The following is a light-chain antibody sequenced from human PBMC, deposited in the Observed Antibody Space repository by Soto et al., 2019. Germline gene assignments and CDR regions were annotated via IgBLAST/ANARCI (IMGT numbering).Light chain of an antibody. CDR2: EGS. Sequence: QSALTQPASVSGSPGQSITISCTGTSSDVGSYNLVSWYQQHPGKAPKVMIYEGSKRPSGVSNRFSGSKSGNTASLTISGLQAEDEADYYCCSYAGSNTWVFGGGTKLTVL. J-gene: IGLJ3*02. CDR3: CSYAGSNTWV. V-gene: IGLV2-23*01. CDR1: SSDVGSYNL.